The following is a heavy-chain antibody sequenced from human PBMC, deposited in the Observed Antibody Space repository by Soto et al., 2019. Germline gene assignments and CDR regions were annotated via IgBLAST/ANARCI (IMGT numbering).Heavy chain of an antibody. CDR1: GYSFTSYW. Sequence: GESLKISCNGSGYSFTSYWIGWVRQMPWKGLEWMGIIYPGDSDTRYSPSFQGQVTISADKSISTAYLQWSSLKASDTAMYYCARQEGTTPYYYGMDVWGQGTTVTVSS. D-gene: IGHD1-1*01. V-gene: IGHV5-51*01. J-gene: IGHJ6*02. CDR2: IYPGDSDT. CDR3: ARQEGTTPYYYGMDV.